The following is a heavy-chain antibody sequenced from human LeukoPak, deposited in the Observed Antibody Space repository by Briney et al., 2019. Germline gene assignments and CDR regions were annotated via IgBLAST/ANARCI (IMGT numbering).Heavy chain of an antibody. Sequence: SETLSLTCTVSGGSISSGDYYWSWIRQPPGKGLEWIGYIYYSGSTNYNPSLKSRVTISVDTSKNQFSLKLSSVTAADTAVYYCARSRSEWLSFDYWGQGTLVTVSS. D-gene: IGHD5-12*01. CDR3: ARSRSEWLSFDY. J-gene: IGHJ4*02. V-gene: IGHV4-61*08. CDR2: IYYSGST. CDR1: GGSISSGDYY.